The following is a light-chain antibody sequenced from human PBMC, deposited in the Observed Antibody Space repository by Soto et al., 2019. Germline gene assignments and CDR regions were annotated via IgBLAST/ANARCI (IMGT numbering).Light chain of an antibody. J-gene: IGKJ1*01. CDR2: WAS. CDR3: HQYYSTPPT. CDR1: RSVLYSSNNENY. V-gene: IGKV4-1*01. Sequence: EIVMTQSPDSLAVSLGESATIKCKSSRSVLYSSNNENYLAWYQQKPGQPPNLLIYWASTRESGVPDRFSGSGSGTDFTLTISSLQAEDVAVYYCHQYYSTPPTFGQGTKVEIK.